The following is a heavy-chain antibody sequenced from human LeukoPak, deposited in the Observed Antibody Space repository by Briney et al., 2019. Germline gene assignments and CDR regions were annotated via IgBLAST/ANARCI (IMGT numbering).Heavy chain of an antibody. J-gene: IGHJ5*02. V-gene: IGHV4-59*01. CDR3: TRAALDWFDP. CDR1: GGSISGDY. Sequence: SETLSLTCTVSGGSISGDYWSWIRQPPGKGLEWIAFIYQSGTTNYNPSLKSRVTISVDASKNQFSLKLSSVTAADTAVYYCTRAALDWFDPWGQGTLVTVSS. CDR2: IYQSGTT.